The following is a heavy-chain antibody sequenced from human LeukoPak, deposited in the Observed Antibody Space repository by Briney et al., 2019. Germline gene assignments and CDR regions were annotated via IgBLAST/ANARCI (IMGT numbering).Heavy chain of an antibody. CDR3: ARPYDTSGYYNYYFDY. CDR2: ISAYNVNT. D-gene: IGHD3-22*01. J-gene: IGHJ4*02. CDR1: GYNLISYG. V-gene: IGHV1-18*01. Sequence: RASVKVSCKASGYNLISYGIIWVRQAPGQGLEWTGWISAYNVNTNYAQKFQGRATMTTDTSTSTAYMELRSLKSDDTAVYFCARPYDTSGYYNYYFDYWGQGTLVTVSS.